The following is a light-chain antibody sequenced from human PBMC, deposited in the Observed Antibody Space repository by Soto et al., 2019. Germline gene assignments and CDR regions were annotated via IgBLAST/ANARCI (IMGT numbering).Light chain of an antibody. V-gene: IGLV1-40*01. Sequence: QAVVTQPPSVSGAPGQRVTISCTGSSANIGAAYNVDWYQQLPGTAPKLLIYSDNQRPSGVPDRFSGSKSGTSASLAISGLQSEDEADYYCATRDERLSGRVFGGGTKLTVL. CDR1: SANIGAAYN. J-gene: IGLJ3*02. CDR3: ATRDERLSGRV. CDR2: SDN.